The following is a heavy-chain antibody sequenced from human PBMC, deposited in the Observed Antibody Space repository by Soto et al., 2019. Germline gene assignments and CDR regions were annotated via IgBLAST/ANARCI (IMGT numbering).Heavy chain of an antibody. CDR2: IYYSGRS. CDR1: GGSITSSGYY. D-gene: IGHD4-17*01. CDR3: ARQRTTVVTQAYFDH. V-gene: IGHV4-39*01. J-gene: IGHJ4*02. Sequence: SETLSLTCTVPGGSITSSGYYWGWIRQPPGKGLEWIGGIYYSGRSYYNPSLKSRVTMSVDTSKNQFSLTLNSVTAADAAVYYCARQRTTVVTQAYFDHWGQGTLVTVSS.